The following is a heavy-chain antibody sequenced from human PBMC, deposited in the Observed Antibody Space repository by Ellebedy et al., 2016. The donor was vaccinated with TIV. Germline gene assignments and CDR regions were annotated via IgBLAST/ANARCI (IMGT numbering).Heavy chain of an antibody. CDR1: GYFISSGHY. D-gene: IGHD3-10*01. Sequence: MPSETLSLTCNVPGYFISSGHYWGWIRQAPGKGLEWIGSIHHSVSTYYNSSLEIRVTISVDTSKNQFSLELSAVTAADTAIYYCARGFTYGSGSSSMGGDWGQGTLVTVSS. CDR3: ARGFTYGSGSSSMGGD. V-gene: IGHV4-38-2*02. J-gene: IGHJ4*02. CDR2: IHHSVST.